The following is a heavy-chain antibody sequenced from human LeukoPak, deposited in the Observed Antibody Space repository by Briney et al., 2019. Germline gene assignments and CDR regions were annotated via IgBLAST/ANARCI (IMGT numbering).Heavy chain of an antibody. D-gene: IGHD3-10*01. Sequence: SETLSLTCTVSGGSISSYYWSWIRQPPGKGLEWIGYIYYSWSTNYNPSLKSRVTISVDTSKNQFSLKLSSVTAADAAVYYCARAMWFGGLNDYWGQGTLVTVSS. CDR3: ARAMWFGGLNDY. CDR2: IYYSWST. J-gene: IGHJ4*02. V-gene: IGHV4-59*01. CDR1: GGSISSYY.